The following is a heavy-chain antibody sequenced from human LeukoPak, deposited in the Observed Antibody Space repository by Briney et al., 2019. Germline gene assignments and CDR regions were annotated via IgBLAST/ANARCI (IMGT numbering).Heavy chain of an antibody. D-gene: IGHD6-13*01. Sequence: ASVKVSCKASGYTFTDDYMHWVRQAPGQGLEWMGWINLNSGGTNNVQRFQGRVTMTRDTSISTAYMELSSLRSDDTAVYYCARVGSSSRLFDPWGQGTLVTVSS. V-gene: IGHV1-2*02. CDR1: GYTFTDDY. CDR3: ARVGSSSRLFDP. CDR2: INLNSGGT. J-gene: IGHJ5*02.